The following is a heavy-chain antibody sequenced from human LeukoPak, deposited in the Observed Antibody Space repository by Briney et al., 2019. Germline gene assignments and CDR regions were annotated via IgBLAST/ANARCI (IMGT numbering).Heavy chain of an antibody. CDR3: AKSWGRPYGALLD. V-gene: IGHV3-73*01. CDR1: GFTFSGSA. J-gene: IGHJ4*02. D-gene: IGHD4-17*01. Sequence: GGSLRLSCAASGFTFSGSAMHWVRQASGKGLEWVGRIRSKANSYATAYAASVKGRFTISRDDSKNTAYLQMNSLKTEDTATYYCAKSWGRPYGALLDWGQGTLVTVSS. CDR2: IRSKANSYAT.